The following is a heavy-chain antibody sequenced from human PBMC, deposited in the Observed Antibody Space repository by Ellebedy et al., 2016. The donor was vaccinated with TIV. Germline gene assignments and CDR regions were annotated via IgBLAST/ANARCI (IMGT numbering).Heavy chain of an antibody. D-gene: IGHD5-24*01. J-gene: IGHJ4*02. Sequence: GESLKISXAASGFTFSRYWMHWVRQAPGKGLVWVSGINSDGSRTSYAGSVKGRLTISRDNAENTLYLQMNSLRAEDTAVYYCARARWLHLDYWGQGTLVTVSS. CDR1: GFTFSRYW. V-gene: IGHV3-74*01. CDR2: INSDGSRT. CDR3: ARARWLHLDY.